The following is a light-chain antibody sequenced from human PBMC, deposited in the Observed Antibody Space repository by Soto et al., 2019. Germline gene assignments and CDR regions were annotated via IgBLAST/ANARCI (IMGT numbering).Light chain of an antibody. Sequence: QSVLTQPASVSGSPGESSTISCTGNSRDVGGYNYVSWYQQHPGKAPKLMIYDVTNRPSGVSNRFSGSKSGNTASLTISGLQAEDEADYYCSSYTGSNTLEVFGTGTKVTVL. CDR1: SRDVGGYNY. V-gene: IGLV2-14*03. J-gene: IGLJ1*01. CDR3: SSYTGSNTLEV. CDR2: DVT.